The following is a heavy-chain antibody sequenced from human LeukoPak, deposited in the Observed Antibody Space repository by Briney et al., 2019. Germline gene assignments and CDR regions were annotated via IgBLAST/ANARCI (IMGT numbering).Heavy chain of an antibody. D-gene: IGHD4-17*01. CDR2: IYSSGSP. CDR3: ARHGDYDWFDP. V-gene: IGHV4-4*07. CDR1: GDSVSSYY. J-gene: IGHJ5*02. Sequence: PSETLSLTCTVSGDSVSSYYWSWLRQPAGKGLEWIGRIYSSGSPNNNPSLKSRVTMSIDTSKNQFSLRLSYVTAADTAVYYCARHGDYDWFDPWGQGTLVTVSS.